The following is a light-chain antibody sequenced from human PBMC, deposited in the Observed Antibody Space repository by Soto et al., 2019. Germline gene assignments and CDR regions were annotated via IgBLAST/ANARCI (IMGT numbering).Light chain of an antibody. V-gene: IGKV4-1*01. CDR2: WAS. Sequence: DIVMTQSPDSLAVSLGERATMNCKSSRSIFSSSNNKNYLAWYQQKPGQPPRLLIYWASTRESLVSDRFSGSGSRTDSTLTISILQAEDVVVYYGQQYYSSPFTFGPGTKVDIK. J-gene: IGKJ3*01. CDR3: QQYYSSPFT. CDR1: RSIFSSSNNKNY.